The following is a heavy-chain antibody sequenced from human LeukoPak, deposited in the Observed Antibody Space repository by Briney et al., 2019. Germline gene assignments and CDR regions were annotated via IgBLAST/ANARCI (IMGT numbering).Heavy chain of an antibody. D-gene: IGHD5-18*01. J-gene: IGHJ4*02. V-gene: IGHV1-18*01. Sequence: ASVKVSCKASGYTFTKYGISWVRQAPGQGLEWMGWISAYNGNTNYAQKLQGRVTMTTDTSTSTAYMELRSLRSDDTAVYYCARISFGYTYGHIWGQGTLVTVSS. CDR3: ARISFGYTYGHI. CDR2: ISAYNGNT. CDR1: GYTFTKYG.